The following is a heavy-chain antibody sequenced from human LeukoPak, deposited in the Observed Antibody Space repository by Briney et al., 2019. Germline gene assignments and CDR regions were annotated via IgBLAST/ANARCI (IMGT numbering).Heavy chain of an antibody. V-gene: IGHV4-39*07. Sequence: SETLSLTCTVSGGSISSYYWSWIRQPPGKGLEWIGSIYYSGSTYYNPSLKSRVTISVDTSKNQFSLKLSSVTAADTAVYYCRGYYDSSGYYSWEGDYFDYWGQGTLVTVSS. CDR3: RGYYDSSGYYSWEGDYFDY. CDR2: IYYSGST. J-gene: IGHJ4*02. D-gene: IGHD3-22*01. CDR1: GGSISSYY.